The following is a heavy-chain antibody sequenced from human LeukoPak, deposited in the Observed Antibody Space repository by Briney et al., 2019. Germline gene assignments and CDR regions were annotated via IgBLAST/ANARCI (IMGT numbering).Heavy chain of an antibody. D-gene: IGHD3-10*02. CDR1: GFTFSSYE. CDR2: ISSSGSTI. CDR3: AELGTTKIGGV. J-gene: IGHJ6*04. V-gene: IGHV3-48*03. Sequence: GGSLRLSCAASGFTFSSYEMNWVRQAPGKGLEWVSYISSSGSTIYYADSVKGRFTISRDNAKNSLYLQMNSLRAEDTAVYYCAELGTTKIGGVCGNGTTVTISS.